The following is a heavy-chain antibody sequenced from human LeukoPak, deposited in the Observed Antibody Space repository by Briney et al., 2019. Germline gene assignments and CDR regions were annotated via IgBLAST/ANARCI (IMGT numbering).Heavy chain of an antibody. J-gene: IGHJ4*02. CDR2: IKSKTDGGTT. CDR3: TTESPRVRFFGY. Sequence: PGGSLRLSCAASGFTFSNAWRSWVRQAPGKGLEWVGRIKSKTDGGTTDYAAPVKGRFTISRDDSKNTLYLQMNSLKTEDTAVYYCTTESPRVRFFGYWGQGTLVTVSS. D-gene: IGHD3-3*01. CDR1: GFTFSNAW. V-gene: IGHV3-15*01.